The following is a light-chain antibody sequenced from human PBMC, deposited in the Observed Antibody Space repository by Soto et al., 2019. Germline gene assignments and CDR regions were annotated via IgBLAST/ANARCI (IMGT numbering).Light chain of an antibody. J-gene: IGKJ3*01. CDR3: QQRSNWPPWA. Sequence: EVVLTQAPATLSLSPGERATLSCRASQSVGTYLAWYQQKPGQPPRLLIYDASNRATGIPARFSCSGSGTDFPLTISSLEPEDSAVYYCQQRSNWPPWAFGPGTKVDF. CDR2: DAS. CDR1: QSVGTY. V-gene: IGKV3-11*01.